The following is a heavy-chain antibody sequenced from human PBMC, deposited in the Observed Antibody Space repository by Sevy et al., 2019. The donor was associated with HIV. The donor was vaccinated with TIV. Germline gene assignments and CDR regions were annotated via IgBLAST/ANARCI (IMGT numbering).Heavy chain of an antibody. J-gene: IGHJ4*02. CDR1: GFTFIRYA. Sequence: GGSLRLSCAASGFTFIRYAMNWVRQAPGKGLEWVAVISSDGRNKYYADSVKGRFTISRDNAKNTVYLQMNSRRSEDTAVYYCARDKGESSSSFLGELSYWGQGTLVTVSS. V-gene: IGHV3-30*04. CDR3: ARDKGESSSSFLGELSY. CDR2: ISSDGRNK. D-gene: IGHD3-16*02.